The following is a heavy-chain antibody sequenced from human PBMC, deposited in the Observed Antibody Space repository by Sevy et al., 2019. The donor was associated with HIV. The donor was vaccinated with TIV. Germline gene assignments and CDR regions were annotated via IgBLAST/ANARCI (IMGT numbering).Heavy chain of an antibody. Sequence: GGSLRLSCAASGFIFRNAWMSWVRRAPGKGLEWVGRIKSKTDGGTTDYAAPVKGRFTISRDDSKNTVYVQMNSLKNEDTAEYYCTTHDYGEGPYWGQGTLVTVSS. CDR2: IKSKTDGGTT. V-gene: IGHV3-15*01. D-gene: IGHD4-17*01. CDR3: TTHDYGEGPY. J-gene: IGHJ4*02. CDR1: GFIFRNAW.